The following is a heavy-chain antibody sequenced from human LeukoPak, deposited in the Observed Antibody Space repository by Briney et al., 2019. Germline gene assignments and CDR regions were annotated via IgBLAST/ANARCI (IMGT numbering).Heavy chain of an antibody. CDR2: INSNGDST. V-gene: IGHV3-64*01. J-gene: IGHJ5*01. CDR1: GFIFSSHA. CDR3: AREGQWLDS. Sequence: GGSLRLSCAATGFIFSSHATHWVRQAPGKGLEYVSAINSNGDSTYHAHSVKGRFTISRDNSKNSLYLQMGSLRAEDMAVYYCAREGQWLDSWGLGTLVTVSS. D-gene: IGHD6-19*01.